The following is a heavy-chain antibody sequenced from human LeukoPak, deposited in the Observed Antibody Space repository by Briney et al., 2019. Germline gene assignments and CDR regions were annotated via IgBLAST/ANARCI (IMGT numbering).Heavy chain of an antibody. V-gene: IGHV1-18*01. CDR1: GYTLTSYG. D-gene: IGHD5-12*01. Sequence: GASVKVSCKASGYTLTSYGISWVQQAPGQGLEWMGWINTYDGNTNYAQNLQGRVTMTTDTSTNTAYMELRSLRSDDTAVYYCAKEPMATIPYYFDYWGQGTLVTVSS. CDR3: AKEPMATIPYYFDY. CDR2: INTYDGNT. J-gene: IGHJ4*02.